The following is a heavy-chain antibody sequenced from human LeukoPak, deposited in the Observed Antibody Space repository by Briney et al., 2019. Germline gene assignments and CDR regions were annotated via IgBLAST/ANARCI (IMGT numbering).Heavy chain of an antibody. CDR2: INPNIGGT. D-gene: IGHD2-21*02. Sequence: GASVKPSCKASGYTFTGYYMHWLRQAPGQRLEWMGWINPNIGGTNYPPKFQGRMTMTRATAISTAYKELSRLRSDDTVVYYCAREGDSYFDYWGQGTLVTVSS. J-gene: IGHJ4*02. CDR1: GYTFTGYY. CDR3: AREGDSYFDY. V-gene: IGHV1-2*02.